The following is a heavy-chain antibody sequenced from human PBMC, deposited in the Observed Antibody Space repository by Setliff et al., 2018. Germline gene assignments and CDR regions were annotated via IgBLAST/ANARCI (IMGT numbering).Heavy chain of an antibody. V-gene: IGHV4-4*02. CDR2: INHSGNT. CDR3: ARGRLLYVGDSHYFDN. CDR1: GDSISSGNW. J-gene: IGHJ4*02. Sequence: SETLSLTCAVSGDSISSGNWWSWVRQPPEKGLEWIGEINHSGNTNYNPSLKSRVTISADTSKNQFSLQLSSVTATDTAVYYCARGRLLYVGDSHYFDNWGQGTLVTVSS. D-gene: IGHD4-17*01.